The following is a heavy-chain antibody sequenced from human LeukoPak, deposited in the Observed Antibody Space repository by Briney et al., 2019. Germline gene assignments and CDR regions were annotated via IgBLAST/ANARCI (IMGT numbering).Heavy chain of an antibody. CDR1: GFTFSTYG. D-gene: IGHD4-23*01. CDR2: IGSSSSYI. CDR3: ARDVIPTVVTPGFDY. J-gene: IGHJ4*02. Sequence: GGSLRLSCEASGFTFSTYGMHWVRQAPGKGLEWVSSIGSSSSYIYYADSVKGRFTISRDNAKNSLYLQMNSLRAADTAVYYCARDVIPTVVTPGFDYWGQGTLVTVSS. V-gene: IGHV3-21*01.